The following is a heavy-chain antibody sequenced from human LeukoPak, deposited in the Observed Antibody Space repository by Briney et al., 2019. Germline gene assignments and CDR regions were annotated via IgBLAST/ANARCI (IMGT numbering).Heavy chain of an antibody. CDR3: VRDSYSRDLDY. V-gene: IGHV3-7*01. CDR2: IKEDGSEQ. Sequence: PGGSLRLSCAASAFTFGSYWMSWVRQAPGKGLEWVANIKEDGSEQYYVDSLKGRSTISRDNAKNSLYLQMNSLRAEDTAVYYCVRDSYSRDLDYWGQGTLVTVSS. D-gene: IGHD3-22*01. J-gene: IGHJ4*02. CDR1: AFTFGSYW.